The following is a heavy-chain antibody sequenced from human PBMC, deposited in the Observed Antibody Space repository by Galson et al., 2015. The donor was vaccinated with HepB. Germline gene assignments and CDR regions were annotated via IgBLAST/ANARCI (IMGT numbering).Heavy chain of an antibody. V-gene: IGHV3-23*01. J-gene: IGHJ4*02. CDR2: ISGSGGST. D-gene: IGHD3-3*01. CDR3: AKAHGHWSGYPLYFDY. Sequence: SLRLSCAASGFTFSSYAMSWVRQAPGKGLEWVSAISGSGGSTYYADSVKGRFTISRDNSKNTLYLQMNSLRAEDTAVYYCAKAHGHWSGYPLYFDYWGQGTLVTVSS. CDR1: GFTFSSYA.